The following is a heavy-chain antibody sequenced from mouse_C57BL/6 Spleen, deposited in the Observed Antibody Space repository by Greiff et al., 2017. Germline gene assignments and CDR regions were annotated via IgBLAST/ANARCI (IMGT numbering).Heavy chain of an antibody. CDR3: ARGSGYDWFAY. CDR1: GFSLTSYG. CDR2: IWSGGST. D-gene: IGHD3-2*02. Sequence: VQLQQSGPGLVQPSQSLSITCTVSGFSLTSYGVHWVRQSPGKGLEWLGVIWSGGSTDYNAAFISRLSISKDNSKSQVFFKMNSLQADDTAIYYCARGSGYDWFAYWGQGTLVTVSA. V-gene: IGHV2-2*01. J-gene: IGHJ3*01.